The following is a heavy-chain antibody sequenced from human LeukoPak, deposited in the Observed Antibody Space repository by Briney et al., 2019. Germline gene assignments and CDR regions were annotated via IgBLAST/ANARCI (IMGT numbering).Heavy chain of an antibody. V-gene: IGHV3-30*03. J-gene: IGHJ4*02. CDR1: GFTFSSYG. Sequence: PGGSLRLSCAASGFTFSSYGMHWVRQAPGKGLEWVAVISYDGSNKYYADSVKGRFTISRDNAKNSLYLQMNSLRAEDTAVYYCARERVVGGKRPILDYWGQGTLVTVSS. D-gene: IGHD2-2*01. CDR3: ARERVVGGKRPILDY. CDR2: ISYDGSNK.